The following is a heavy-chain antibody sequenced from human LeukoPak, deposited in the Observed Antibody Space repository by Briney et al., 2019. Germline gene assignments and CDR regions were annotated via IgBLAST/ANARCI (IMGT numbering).Heavy chain of an antibody. J-gene: IGHJ3*02. Sequence: ASVKVSCKASGNTFISYGISWVRQAPGQGLGWMGWISAYDGETNYAQELQGRVTMTTDTSASIAYMDLRSLRSDDTAMYYCARDYYYYDSSGSTDDTFDIWGQGTMVTVSS. CDR1: GNTFISYG. V-gene: IGHV1-18*01. D-gene: IGHD3-22*01. CDR2: ISAYDGET. CDR3: ARDYYYYDSSGSTDDTFDI.